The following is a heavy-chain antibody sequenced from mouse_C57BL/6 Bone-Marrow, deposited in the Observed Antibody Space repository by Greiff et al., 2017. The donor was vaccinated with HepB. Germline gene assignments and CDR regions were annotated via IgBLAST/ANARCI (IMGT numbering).Heavy chain of an antibody. CDR2: INPYNGGT. CDR3: AALCSAMDY. V-gene: IGHV1-19*01. J-gene: IGHJ4*01. Sequence: EVKLVESGPVLVKPGASVKMSCKASGYTFTDYYMNWVKQSHGKSLEWIGVINPYNGGTSYNQKFKGKATLTVDKSSSTAYMELNSLTSEDSAVYYCAALCSAMDYWGQGTSVTVSS. CDR1: GYTFTDYY. D-gene: IGHD6-5*01.